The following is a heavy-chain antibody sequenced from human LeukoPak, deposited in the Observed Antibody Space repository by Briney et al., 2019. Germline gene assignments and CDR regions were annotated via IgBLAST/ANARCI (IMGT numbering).Heavy chain of an antibody. V-gene: IGHV3-7*03. CDR1: GFTFSSYA. D-gene: IGHD2-8*02. CDR2: IKQDGSEE. CDR3: ACKGCTGGNCKHYFDY. J-gene: IGHJ4*02. Sequence: GGSLRLSCAASGFTFSSYAMHWVRQAPGKGLEWVANIKQDGSEEYYVDSVKGRFTISRDNAKNSLYLQMNSLRAEDTAVYYCACKGCTGGNCKHYFDYWGQGTLVTVAS.